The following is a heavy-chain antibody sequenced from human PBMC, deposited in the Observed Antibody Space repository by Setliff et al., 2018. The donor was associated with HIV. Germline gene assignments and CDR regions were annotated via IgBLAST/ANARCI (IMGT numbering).Heavy chain of an antibody. CDR3: ATPMFPDYHDNSVLID. CDR1: GYTFTSYD. CDR2: LNPKSGDT. V-gene: IGHV1-8*03. J-gene: IGHJ1*01. Sequence: ASVKVSCKTSGYTFTSYDVHWVRQATGQGLEWMGYLNPKSGDTGSAQRFQDRLTITADASISTAYLELGSLRSDDTAVYYCATPMFPDYHDNSVLIDWGQGTPVTVSS. D-gene: IGHD3-22*01.